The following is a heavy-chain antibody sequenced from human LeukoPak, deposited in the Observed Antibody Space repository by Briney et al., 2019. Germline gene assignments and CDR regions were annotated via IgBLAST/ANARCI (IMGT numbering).Heavy chain of an antibody. J-gene: IGHJ4*02. V-gene: IGHV3-30*02. CDR3: AKEGSGWYYLDY. CDR2: IESDGTKE. Sequence: GGSLRLSCAASGFRFSSYDIHWVRQAPGKGLEWVTFIESDGTKEYYADSVKGRFTISRDNSKNTVYVQMNILRAGDTAVYYCAKEGSGWYYLDYWGQGTVVTVSS. D-gene: IGHD6-19*01. CDR1: GFRFSSYD.